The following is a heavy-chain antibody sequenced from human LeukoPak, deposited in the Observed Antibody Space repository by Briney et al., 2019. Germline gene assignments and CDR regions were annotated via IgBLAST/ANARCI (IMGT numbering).Heavy chain of an antibody. CDR1: GGTFSSYA. CDR2: IIPIFGTA. CDR3: ARDRPDIVTNYDSSGYTPSFDY. Sequence: GASVKVSCEASGGTFSSYAISWVRQAPGQGLEWMGGIIPIFGTANYAQKFQGRVTITADESTSTAYMELSSLRSEDTAVYYCARDRPDIVTNYDSSGYTPSFDYWGQGTLVTVSS. J-gene: IGHJ4*02. D-gene: IGHD3-22*01. V-gene: IGHV1-69*13.